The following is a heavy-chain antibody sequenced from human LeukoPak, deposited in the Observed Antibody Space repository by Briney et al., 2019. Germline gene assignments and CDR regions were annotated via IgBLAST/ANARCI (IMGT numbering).Heavy chain of an antibody. CDR3: ARYRAGYDYDY. D-gene: IGHD5-12*01. V-gene: IGHV3-33*01. CDR1: GFTFSSYG. J-gene: IGHJ4*02. Sequence: PGGSLRLSCAASGFTFSSYGMHWVRQAPGKGLEWLAVVGHDGREKYYVDSVKGRFSVSRDNSKNTLYMQMNSLRAEDTAVYYCARYRAGYDYDYWGQGILVTVSS. CDR2: VGHDGREK.